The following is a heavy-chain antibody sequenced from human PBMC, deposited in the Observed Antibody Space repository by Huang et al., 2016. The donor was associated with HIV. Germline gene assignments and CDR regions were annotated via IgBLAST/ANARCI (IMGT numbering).Heavy chain of an antibody. CDR1: GFTFTNYA. V-gene: IGHV3-21*06. Sequence: EVQLVESGGGLVKPGGSLRLSCVASGFTFTNYAMNWVRQAPGKGLGVVSAIGRSSSYIYYADSGKGRFTISRDDAKNSLYLQMNGLRAEDTAVYYCARPQGDKVRGIIRSYYYYYGMDVWGRGTTVTVSS. CDR3: ARPQGDKVRGIIRSYYYYYGMDV. CDR2: IGRSSSYI. D-gene: IGHD3-10*01. J-gene: IGHJ6*02.